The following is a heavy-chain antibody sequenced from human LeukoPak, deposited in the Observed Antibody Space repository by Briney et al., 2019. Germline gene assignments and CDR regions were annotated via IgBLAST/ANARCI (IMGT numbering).Heavy chain of an antibody. CDR3: ARDGELGSPADAFDI. CDR2: IKQDRSET. Sequence: GGSLRLSCAASGFTFRSYWMTWVRQYPGKGLEWVANIKQDRSETYYTDSVKGRFTISRDNAKRSLYLQMNSLRAEDTAVYYCARDGELGSPADAFDIWGQGTMVTVSS. J-gene: IGHJ3*02. V-gene: IGHV3-7*01. CDR1: GFTFRSYW. D-gene: IGHD1-26*01.